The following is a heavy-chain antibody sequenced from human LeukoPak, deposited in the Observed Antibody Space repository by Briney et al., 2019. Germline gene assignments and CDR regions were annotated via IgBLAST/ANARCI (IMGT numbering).Heavy chain of an antibody. D-gene: IGHD3-10*01. J-gene: IGHJ4*02. CDR1: GGSNSSGDYY. Sequence: PSQTLSLTCTVSGGSNSSGDYYWSWIRQPPGKGLEWIGYIYYSGSTYYNPSLKSRVTISVDTSKNQFSLKLSSVTAADTAVYYCARVPRDTMVRGVIEDWGQGTLVTVSS. CDR3: ARVPRDTMVRGVIED. V-gene: IGHV4-30-4*01. CDR2: IYYSGST.